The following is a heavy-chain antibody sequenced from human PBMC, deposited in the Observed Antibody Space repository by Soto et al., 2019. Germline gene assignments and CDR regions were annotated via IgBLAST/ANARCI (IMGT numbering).Heavy chain of an antibody. J-gene: IGHJ4*02. CDR1: GFTFSSYA. CDR2: ISYDGSNK. V-gene: IGHV3-30-3*01. CDR3: SGVAATPCYFDY. D-gene: IGHD2-15*01. Sequence: QVQLVESGGGVVQPGRSLRLSCAASGFTFSSYAMHWVRQAPGKGLEWVAVISYDGSNKYYADSVKGRFTISRDNSKNTLYLQMNSLRAEDTAVYYCSGVAATPCYFDYWGQGTLVTVSS.